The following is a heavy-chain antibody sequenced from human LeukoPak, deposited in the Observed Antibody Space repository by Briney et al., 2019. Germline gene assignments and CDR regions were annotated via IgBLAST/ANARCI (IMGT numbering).Heavy chain of an antibody. J-gene: IGHJ4*02. Sequence: ASVNVSFKASRYTYTSYGITWVRQAPGQGLEWMGWISAYNGNTNYAQKFQGRVTMTTDTYTSTMYMSLRSLRSDDTAVYYCASNNGSGSYGHDWGEGTLVTVSS. CDR3: ASNNGSGSYGHD. D-gene: IGHD1-26*01. V-gene: IGHV1-18*01. CDR2: ISAYNGNT. CDR1: RYTYTSYG.